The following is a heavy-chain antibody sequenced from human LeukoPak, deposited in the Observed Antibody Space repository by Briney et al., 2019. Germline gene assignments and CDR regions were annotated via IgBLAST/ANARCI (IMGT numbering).Heavy chain of an antibody. Sequence: PGRSLRLSCAASGFTFDDYAMHWVRQAPGKGLEWVSGISWNSGSIGYADSVKGRFTISRDNAKNSLYLQMNSLRAEDTALYYCAKDMGYSLGYGMDVWGQGTTVTVSS. J-gene: IGHJ6*02. CDR1: GFTFDDYA. CDR2: ISWNSGSI. V-gene: IGHV3-9*01. D-gene: IGHD2-21*01. CDR3: AKDMGYSLGYGMDV.